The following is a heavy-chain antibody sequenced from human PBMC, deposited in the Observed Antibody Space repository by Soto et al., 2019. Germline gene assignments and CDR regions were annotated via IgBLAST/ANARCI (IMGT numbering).Heavy chain of an antibody. CDR1: GGSISSYY. D-gene: IGHD3-10*02. CDR2: IYYSGST. CDR3: VKEGGNVRTHFDK. V-gene: IGHV4-59*01. Sequence: PSETLSLTCTVSGGSISSYYWSWIRQPPGKGLEWIGYIYYSGSTNYNPSLKSRVTISVDTSKNQFSLKLSSVTAADTAVYYCVKEGGNVRTHFDKWGPGNLVTVSS. J-gene: IGHJ4*02.